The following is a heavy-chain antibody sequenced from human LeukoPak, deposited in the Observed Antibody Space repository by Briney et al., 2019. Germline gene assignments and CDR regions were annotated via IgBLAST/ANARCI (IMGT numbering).Heavy chain of an antibody. J-gene: IGHJ4*02. CDR2: IREDGSER. Sequence: GGSLRLSCEGSAFIFSGHWMNWVRQTPGKGLEWVASIREDGSERQYVDSVKGRFSISRDNTKGSLFLQLNSLRAEDTAVYYCARGTDTAIEIDYWGQGTLVTVSS. CDR1: AFIFSGHW. V-gene: IGHV3-7*03. CDR3: ARGTDTAIEIDY. D-gene: IGHD5-18*01.